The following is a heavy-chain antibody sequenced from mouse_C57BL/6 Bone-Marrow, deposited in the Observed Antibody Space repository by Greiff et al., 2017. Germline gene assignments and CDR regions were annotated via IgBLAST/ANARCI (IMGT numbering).Heavy chain of an antibody. V-gene: IGHV1-26*01. J-gene: IGHJ2*01. D-gene: IGHD2-4*01. CDR1: GYTFTDYY. CDR3: ARDDYDGLDD. CDR2: INPNNGGT. Sequence: EVQGVESGPELVKPGASVKISCKASGYTFTDYYMNWVKQSHGKSLEWIGDINPNNGGTSYNQKFKGKATLTVDKSSSTAYMQLRSLTSEDSAVYYCARDDYDGLDDWGKGTTLTVSS.